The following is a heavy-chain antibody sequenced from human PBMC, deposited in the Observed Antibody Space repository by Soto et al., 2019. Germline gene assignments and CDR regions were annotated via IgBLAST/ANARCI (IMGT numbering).Heavy chain of an antibody. D-gene: IGHD6-13*01. Sequence: ASVKVSCKASGYTFTSYYMHWVRQAPGQGLEWMGIINPSGGSTSYAQKFQGRVTMTRDTSTSTVYMELSSLRSEDTAVYDCARDRIAARGIDIWGQGTMVTVSS. J-gene: IGHJ3*02. CDR3: ARDRIAARGIDI. CDR2: INPSGGST. V-gene: IGHV1-46*03. CDR1: GYTFTSYY.